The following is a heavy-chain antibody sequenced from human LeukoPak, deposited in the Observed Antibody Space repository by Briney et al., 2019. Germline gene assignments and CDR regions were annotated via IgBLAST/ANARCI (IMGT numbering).Heavy chain of an antibody. Sequence: PSETLSLTCAVYGGSFSGYYWSWIRQPPGKGLEWIGGINHSGSTNYNPSLKSRVTISVDTSKNQFSLKLSSVTAADTAVYYCARGRRNSGSYPSYWYFDLWGRGTLVTVSS. CDR1: GGSFSGYY. V-gene: IGHV4-34*01. D-gene: IGHD1-26*01. J-gene: IGHJ2*01. CDR3: ARGRRNSGSYPSYWYFDL. CDR2: INHSGST.